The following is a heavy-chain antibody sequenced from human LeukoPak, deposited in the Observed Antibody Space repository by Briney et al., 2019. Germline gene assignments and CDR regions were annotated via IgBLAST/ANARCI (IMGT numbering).Heavy chain of an antibody. CDR1: GGSFSGYY. D-gene: IGHD3-16*01. J-gene: IGHJ4*02. CDR3: ARGTVLTGYASFDY. V-gene: IGHV4-34*01. CDR2: IIHSGRA. Sequence: SETLSLTCAVNGGSFSGYYWTWIRQSPGKGLEWIGEIIHSGRANYSPSLKSRLTLSADPSMNHFSLRLNSVTAADTAVYYCARGTVLTGYASFDYWGQGALVTVSS.